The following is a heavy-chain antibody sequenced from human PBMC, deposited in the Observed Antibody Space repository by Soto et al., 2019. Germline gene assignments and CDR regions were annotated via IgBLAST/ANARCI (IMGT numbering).Heavy chain of an antibody. CDR1: GFSLSNARMG. CDR2: IFSNDEK. Sequence: QVTLKESGPVLVNPTETLTLTCTVSGFSLSNARMGVSWIRQPPGKALEWLAHIFSNDEKSYSTSLKSRLTISKDTSKSQVVLTMTNMDPVDTATYYCARTSPRFLEWLSPGYAFDIWGQGTMVTVSS. V-gene: IGHV2-26*01. D-gene: IGHD3-3*01. CDR3: ARTSPRFLEWLSPGYAFDI. J-gene: IGHJ3*02.